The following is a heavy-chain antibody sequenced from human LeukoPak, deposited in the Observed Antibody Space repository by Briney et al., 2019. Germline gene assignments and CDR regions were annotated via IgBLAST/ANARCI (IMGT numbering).Heavy chain of an antibody. CDR2: IYSGGST. V-gene: IGHV3-66*01. J-gene: IGHJ4*02. D-gene: IGHD2-2*01. CDR3: ARGLTNDY. Sequence: PGGSLRLSCAASGFTVRNNYMTWVRQAPGKGLEWVSVIYSGGSTYYADSVKGRFTISRDNSKNTLYLQMNGLRDEDTAVYYCARGLTNDYWGQGTLVTVSS. CDR1: GFTVRNNY.